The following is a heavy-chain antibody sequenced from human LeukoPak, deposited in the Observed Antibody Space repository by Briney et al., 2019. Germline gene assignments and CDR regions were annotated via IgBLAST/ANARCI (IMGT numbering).Heavy chain of an antibody. V-gene: IGHV6-1*01. CDR2: TYYRSKWYN. CDR3: ARGDQNFDY. CDR1: GDSVSSNSST. Sequence: SHTLSLTFAISGDSVSSNSSTWNWIRQSPSRGLEWLGRTYYRSKWYNNYAGSLKSRISINPDTLKNQFSLQLTSVTPEDTAVYYCARGDQNFDYWGQGTLVTVSS. J-gene: IGHJ4*02.